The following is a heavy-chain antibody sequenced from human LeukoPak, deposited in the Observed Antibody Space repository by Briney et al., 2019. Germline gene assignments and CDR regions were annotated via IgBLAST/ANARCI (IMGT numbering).Heavy chain of an antibody. CDR3: ARRGRGRPDY. Sequence: SETLSLTCAVYGGSFSGYYWSWIRQPPGKGLEWIGEINHSGSTNYNPSLKSRVTISVDTSKNQFSLKLSSVTAADTAVYYCARRGRGRPDYWGQGTLVTVSS. V-gene: IGHV4-34*01. D-gene: IGHD2-15*01. J-gene: IGHJ4*02. CDR1: GGSFSGYY. CDR2: INHSGST.